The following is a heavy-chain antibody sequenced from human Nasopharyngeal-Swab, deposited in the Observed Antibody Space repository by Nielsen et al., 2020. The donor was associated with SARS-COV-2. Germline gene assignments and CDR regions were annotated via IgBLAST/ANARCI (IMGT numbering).Heavy chain of an antibody. CDR3: AREERGVTLEGGYYYYGMDV. CDR2: INTNTGNP. CDR1: GYTFTSYA. V-gene: IGHV7-4-1*02. D-gene: IGHD3-10*01. J-gene: IGHJ6*02. Sequence: ASVKVSCKASGYTFTSYAMNWVRQAPGQGLEWMGWINTNTGNPTYAQGSTGRFVFSLDTSVSTAYLQISSLKAEDTAVYYCAREERGVTLEGGYYYYGMDVWGQGTTVTVSS.